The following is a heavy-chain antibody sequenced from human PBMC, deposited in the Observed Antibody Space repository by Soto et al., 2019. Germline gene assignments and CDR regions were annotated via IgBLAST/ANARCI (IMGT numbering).Heavy chain of an antibody. Sequence: PSETLSLTCAVYGGSFSGYYWSWIRQPPGKGLEWIGEINHSGSTNYNPSLKSRVTISVDTSKNQFSLKLSSVTAADTAVYYCARDFWGEFTFFGVVPSLGYYYGMDVWGQGTTVTV. V-gene: IGHV4-34*01. J-gene: IGHJ6*02. CDR2: INHSGST. D-gene: IGHD3-3*01. CDR3: ARDFWGEFTFFGVVPSLGYYYGMDV. CDR1: GGSFSGYY.